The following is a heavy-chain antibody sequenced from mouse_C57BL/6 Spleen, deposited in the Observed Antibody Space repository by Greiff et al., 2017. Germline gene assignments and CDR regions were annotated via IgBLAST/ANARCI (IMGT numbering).Heavy chain of an antibody. Sequence: QVQLQQSDAELVKPGASVKISCKVSGYTFTDHTIHWLKQRPEQGLEWIGYIYPRDGSTKYNEKFKCKATLTADKSSSTAYMQLNSLTSEDSAVYFCARPNYYGSSSYAMDYWGQGTSVTVSS. CDR1: GYTFTDHT. CDR2: IYPRDGST. CDR3: ARPNYYGSSSYAMDY. D-gene: IGHD1-1*01. J-gene: IGHJ4*01. V-gene: IGHV1-78*01.